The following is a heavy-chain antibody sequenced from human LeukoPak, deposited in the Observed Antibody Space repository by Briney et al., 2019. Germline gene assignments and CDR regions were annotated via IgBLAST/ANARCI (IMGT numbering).Heavy chain of an antibody. J-gene: IGHJ6*02. CDR3: AREWIVVVPAALKSYYYYYGMDV. CDR1: GGSISSYY. CDR2: IYTTGST. D-gene: IGHD2-2*01. V-gene: IGHV4-4*07. Sequence: SETLSLTCTVSGGSISSYYWSWIRQPAGKGLEWIGRIYTTGSTNYNPSLKSRVTMSVDTSKNQFSLKLSSVTAADTAVYYCAREWIVVVPAALKSYYYYYGMDVWGQGTTVTVSS.